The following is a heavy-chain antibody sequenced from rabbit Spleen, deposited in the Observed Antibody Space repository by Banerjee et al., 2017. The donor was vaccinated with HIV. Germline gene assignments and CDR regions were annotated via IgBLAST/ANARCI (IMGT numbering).Heavy chain of an antibody. CDR3: ARDTSTSFSSYGMDL. D-gene: IGHD1-1*01. V-gene: IGHV1S40*01. J-gene: IGHJ6*01. Sequence: QSLEESGGDLVKPGASLTLTCIASGVSFSGDSYMCWVRQAPGKGLEWIACIDAGSSGFTYFASWAKGRFTISKTSSTTVTLQMTSLTAADTATYFCARDTSTSFSSYGMDLWGPGPLVTV. CDR2: IDAGSSGFT. CDR1: GVSFSGDSY.